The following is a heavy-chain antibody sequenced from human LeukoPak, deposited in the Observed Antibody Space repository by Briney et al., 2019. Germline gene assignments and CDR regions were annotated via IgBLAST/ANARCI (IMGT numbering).Heavy chain of an antibody. CDR1: GGSISSYY. V-gene: IGHV4-4*07. CDR3: AREYYDFWSGTYYYYMDV. J-gene: IGHJ6*03. CDR2: IYTSGST. D-gene: IGHD3-3*01. Sequence: SETLSLTCTVSGGSISSYYWSWIRQPAGKGLEWIGRIYTSGSTNYNPSLKSRVTMSVDTSKDQFSLKLSSVTAADTAVYYCAREYYDFWSGTYYYYMDVWGKGTTVTVSS.